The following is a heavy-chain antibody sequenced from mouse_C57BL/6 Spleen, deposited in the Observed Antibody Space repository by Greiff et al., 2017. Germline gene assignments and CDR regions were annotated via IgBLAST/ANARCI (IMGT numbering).Heavy chain of an antibody. V-gene: IGHV5-4*01. CDR3: ARATGTGYYDV. CDR1: GFTFSSYA. J-gene: IGHJ1*03. D-gene: IGHD4-1*01. CDR2: ISDGGSYT. Sequence: VQLKESGGGLVKPGGSLKLSCAASGFTFSSYAMSWVRQTPEKRLEWVATISDGGSYTYYPDNVKGRFTISRDNAKNTRYLQMSHLKSEDTAMYYCARATGTGYYDVWGTGTTVTVSS.